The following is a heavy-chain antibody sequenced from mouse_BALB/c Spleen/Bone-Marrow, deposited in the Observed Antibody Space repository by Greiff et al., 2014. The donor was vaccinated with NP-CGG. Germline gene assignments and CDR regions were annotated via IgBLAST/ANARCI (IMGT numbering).Heavy chain of an antibody. CDR2: IDPANVNT. CDR1: DFNIKDAY. D-gene: IGHD1-1*01. Sequence: EVKLVESGAELAKPGASVKLSCTASDFNIKDAYMHWVKQRPEQGLEWIGRIDPANVNTKYDTKFQGKATITADTSSNTAYLLLSSLTSEDTAVYYCAVYYYGRSSFAYWGQGTLVTVSA. CDR3: AVYYYGRSSFAY. V-gene: IGHV14-3*02. J-gene: IGHJ3*01.